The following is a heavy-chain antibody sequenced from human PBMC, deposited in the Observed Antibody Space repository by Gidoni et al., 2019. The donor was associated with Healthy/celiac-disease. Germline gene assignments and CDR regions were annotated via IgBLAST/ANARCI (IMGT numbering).Heavy chain of an antibody. Sequence: QVQLQESGPGLVKPSETLSLTCTVPGGAISSYYWSWIRQPAGKGLEWIGRLYTSGSTNDNPSLKSRVTMSVDTSQNQFSLKLSSVPAADTAVYYCARLGAAAGNFDYWGHGTLVTVSS. J-gene: IGHJ4*01. CDR1: GGAISSYY. V-gene: IGHV4-4*07. D-gene: IGHD6-13*01. CDR2: LYTSGST. CDR3: ARLGAAAGNFDY.